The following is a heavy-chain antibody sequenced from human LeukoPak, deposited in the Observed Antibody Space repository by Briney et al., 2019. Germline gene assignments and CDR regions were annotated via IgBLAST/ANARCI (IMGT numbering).Heavy chain of an antibody. CDR1: GGSFSGYY. CDR3: ARGAGSSSPDIYYYYYYYMDV. J-gene: IGHJ6*03. V-gene: IGHV4-34*01. CDR2: INHSGST. D-gene: IGHD6-6*01. Sequence: SETLSLTCAVYGGSFSGYYWSWIRQPPGKGLEWIGEINHSGSTNYNPSLKSRVTISVDTSKNQFSLKLSSVTAADTAVYYRARGAGSSSPDIYYYYYYYMDVWGKGTTVTVSS.